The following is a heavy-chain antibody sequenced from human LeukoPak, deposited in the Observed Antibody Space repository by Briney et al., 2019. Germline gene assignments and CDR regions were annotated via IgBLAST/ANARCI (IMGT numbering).Heavy chain of an antibody. CDR2: ISFDGNNE. D-gene: IGHD6-25*01. Sequence: SCKASGYTFTGYYMHWVRQAPGKGLEWVAAISFDGNNEYYADSVKGRFTISRDNSKNTLYLQMNSLRAEDTAVYYCANIIRKYTSGYYYFDYWGQGTLVTVSS. V-gene: IGHV3-30-3*02. J-gene: IGHJ4*02. CDR3: ANIIRKYTSGYYYFDY. CDR1: GYTFTGYY.